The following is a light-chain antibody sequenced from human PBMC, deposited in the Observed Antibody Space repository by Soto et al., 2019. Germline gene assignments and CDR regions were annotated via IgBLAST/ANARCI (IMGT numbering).Light chain of an antibody. J-gene: IGLJ3*02. CDR2: EVN. CDR1: SSDIGGYDY. CDR3: SSYAGSNNLV. V-gene: IGLV2-8*01. Sequence: QAVLTQPPSASGSPGQSVTISCTGTSSDIGGYDYVSWYQQHPGKAPKLIIYEVNKRPSGVPDRFSGSKSANTASLTVSGLQAEDEADYYCSSYAGSNNLVFAGGTKLTVL.